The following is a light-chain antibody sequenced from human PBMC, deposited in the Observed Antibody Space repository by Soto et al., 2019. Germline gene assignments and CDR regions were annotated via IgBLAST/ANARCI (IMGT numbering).Light chain of an antibody. CDR1: SNDVGSYNR. CDR2: EVS. V-gene: IGLV2-23*02. Sequence: QSVLTQPASVSGSPGQSITISCTGASNDVGSYNRVSWNQQHPGKAPKLMIYEVSKRPSGVSDRFSGSKSGNTASLTISGLQAEDEADYYCCSYASGGTWVFGGGTQLTVL. J-gene: IGLJ3*02. CDR3: CSYASGGTWV.